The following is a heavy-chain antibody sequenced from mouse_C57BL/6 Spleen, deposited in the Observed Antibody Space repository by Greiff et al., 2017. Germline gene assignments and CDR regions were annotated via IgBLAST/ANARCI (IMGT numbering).Heavy chain of an antibody. CDR1: GYTFTSYW. CDR2: IYPGSGST. Sequence: VQLQQPGAELVQPGASVKLSCKASGYTFTSYWITWVKQRPGQGLEWIGDIYPGSGSTNYNEKFKSKATLTVDTSSSTAYMQLSSLTSEDSAVYYCARGKSYYAMDYWGQGTSVTVSS. J-gene: IGHJ4*01. V-gene: IGHV1-55*01. CDR3: ARGKSYYAMDY.